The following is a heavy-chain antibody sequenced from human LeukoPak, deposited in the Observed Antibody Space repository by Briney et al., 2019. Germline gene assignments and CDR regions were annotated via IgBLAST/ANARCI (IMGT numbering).Heavy chain of an antibody. J-gene: IGHJ4*02. CDR2: ISSSGSTV. Sequence: GGSLSLSCAASGFTFSDYYMSWIRQAPGKGLEWVSYISSSGSTVYYADSVKGRFTISRDNAKNSLYLQMNSLRAEDTAVYYCARSRVTMVRGDVGYWGQGTLVTVSS. CDR1: GFTFSDYY. D-gene: IGHD3-10*01. V-gene: IGHV3-11*01. CDR3: ARSRVTMVRGDVGY.